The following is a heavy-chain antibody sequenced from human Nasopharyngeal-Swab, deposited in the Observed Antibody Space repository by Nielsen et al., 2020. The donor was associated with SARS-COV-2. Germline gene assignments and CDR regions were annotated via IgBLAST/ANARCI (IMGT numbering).Heavy chain of an antibody. J-gene: IGHJ4*02. V-gene: IGHV3-7*01. CDR2: IRQDAREQ. CDR1: GFPFSNHY. D-gene: IGHD4-23*01. CDR3: TRDIGGKYGY. Sequence: GGSLRLSCAASGFPFSNHYMTWVRQPPGKGLEWVANIRQDAREQFYVDSVKGRFTISRDNAKNTLYLQMNSLRGEDTGVYYCTRDIGGKYGYWGQGNLVTVSS.